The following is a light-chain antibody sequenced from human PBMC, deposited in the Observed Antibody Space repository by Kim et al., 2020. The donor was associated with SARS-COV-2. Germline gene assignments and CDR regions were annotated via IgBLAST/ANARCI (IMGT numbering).Light chain of an antibody. CDR2: DAS. CDR3: QQFDDTYT. J-gene: IGKJ2*01. CDR1: QGISKF. Sequence: LAASVGDIVTITCQASQGISKFLNWYQQRPGKAPKLLIYDASGLQTGVPSRFSGSGSGTHFTFTITSLQPEDIGTYFCQQFDDTYTFGQGTKLEI. V-gene: IGKV1-33*01.